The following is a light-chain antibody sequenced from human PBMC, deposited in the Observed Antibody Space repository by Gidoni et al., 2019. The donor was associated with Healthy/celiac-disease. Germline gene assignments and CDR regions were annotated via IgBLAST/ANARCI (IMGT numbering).Light chain of an antibody. Sequence: DIQMTQSPSSLSASVGARVTITSRASQSISSYLNWYKQKPGKAPKPLIYAASSVHSGVPSRCSGSGSGTDFTLTISSLQPEDFATYYCRQSYSTSWTFGQXTKVEIK. CDR3: RQSYSTSWT. J-gene: IGKJ1*01. CDR2: AAS. CDR1: QSISSY. V-gene: IGKV1-39*01.